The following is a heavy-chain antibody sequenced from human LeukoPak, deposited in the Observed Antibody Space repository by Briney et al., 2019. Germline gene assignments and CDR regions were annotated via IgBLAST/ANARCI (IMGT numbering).Heavy chain of an antibody. J-gene: IGHJ4*02. V-gene: IGHV4-31*03. Sequence: SQTLSLTCTVSGGSISSGGYYWSWIRQHPGTGLGWIGYIYYSGSTYYNPSLKSRVTISVDTSKNQFSLKLSSVTAADTAVYYCARDHDGYYFDYWGQGTLVTVSS. CDR3: ARDHDGYYFDY. D-gene: IGHD3-10*01. CDR1: GGSISSGGYY. CDR2: IYYSGST.